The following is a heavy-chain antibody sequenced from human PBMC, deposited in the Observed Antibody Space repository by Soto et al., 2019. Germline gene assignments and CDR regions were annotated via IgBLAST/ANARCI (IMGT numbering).Heavy chain of an antibody. V-gene: IGHV3-21*01. J-gene: IGHJ4*02. CDR3: ARDPSDSSGRYWGPTFDY. D-gene: IGHD6-19*01. CDR1: GFTFSSYS. CDR2: TSSSSSYI. Sequence: GGSLRLSCAASGFTFSSYSMNWVRQAPGKGLEWVSSTSSSSSYIYYADSVKGRFTISRDNAKNSLYLQMNSMRAEDTAVYYCARDPSDSSGRYWGPTFDYWGQGTLVTVSS.